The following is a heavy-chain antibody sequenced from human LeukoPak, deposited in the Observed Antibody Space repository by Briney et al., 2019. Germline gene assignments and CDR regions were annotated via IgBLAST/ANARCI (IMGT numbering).Heavy chain of an antibody. V-gene: IGHV3-48*03. J-gene: IGHJ4*02. Sequence: GGSLRLSCAASGFTFSSYEMNWVRQAPGKGLEWVSYISSSGSTIYYADSVKGRFTISRDNAKNSLYLQMNSLRAEDTAVYYCARTGYSSGWPDYWGQGTLVTVSS. CDR1: GFTFSSYE. CDR3: ARTGYSSGWPDY. CDR2: ISSSGSTI. D-gene: IGHD6-19*01.